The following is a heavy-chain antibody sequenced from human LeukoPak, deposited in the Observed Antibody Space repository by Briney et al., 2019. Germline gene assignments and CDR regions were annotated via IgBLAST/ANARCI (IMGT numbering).Heavy chain of an antibody. CDR3: GRDALVGYLSFYYRDV. CDR1: GGPIISHY. Sequence: SETLSLTCTVSGGPIISHYWTWIRQSPVKGLEWIGDISNSGSTSYNPSLKSRVTISIDTSKNQFSLKLSSVTAADTAVYYCGRDALVGYLSFYYRDVWGKGTTVTVTS. J-gene: IGHJ6*03. D-gene: IGHD2-15*01. V-gene: IGHV4-59*11. CDR2: ISNSGST.